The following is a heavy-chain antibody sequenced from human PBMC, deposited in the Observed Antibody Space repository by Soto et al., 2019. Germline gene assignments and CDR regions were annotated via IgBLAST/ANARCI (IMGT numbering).Heavy chain of an antibody. Sequence: QVQLVESGGGVVQPGTSLRLSCAASGFTFSSYGMHWVRQAPGKGLEWVAFLWFDGNHKYYADSVKGRFSVSRDDSKTTLYLQMHSLRAEDTAVYNCARDRRLQCHWRDYFYGMDVWGLGTTVTVSS. V-gene: IGHV3-33*01. CDR2: LWFDGNHK. CDR1: GFTFSSYG. CDR3: ARDRRLQCHWRDYFYGMDV. D-gene: IGHD6-19*01. J-gene: IGHJ6*02.